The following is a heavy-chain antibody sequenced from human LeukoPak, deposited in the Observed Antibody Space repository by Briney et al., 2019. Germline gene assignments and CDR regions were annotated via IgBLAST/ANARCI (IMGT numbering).Heavy chain of an antibody. Sequence: ASVTVSFTSSVYTFTIYDINWVRQAPGQGLEWMGWMNPNNGDTGYAQKFQGRVTITRNTSISTAYMELSSLRSEDTAVYFCARDYYASGSYSPMDVWGKGTTVTVSS. J-gene: IGHJ6*03. V-gene: IGHV1-8*03. CDR3: ARDYYASGSYSPMDV. CDR2: MNPNNGDT. CDR1: VYTFTIYD. D-gene: IGHD3-10*01.